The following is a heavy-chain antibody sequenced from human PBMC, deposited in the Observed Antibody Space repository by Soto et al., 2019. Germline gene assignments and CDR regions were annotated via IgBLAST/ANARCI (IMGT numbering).Heavy chain of an antibody. J-gene: IGHJ4*02. D-gene: IGHD3-22*01. CDR2: IIPIFGTA. V-gene: IGHV1-69*01. Sequence: QVQLVQSGAEVKKPGSSVKVSCKASGGTFSSSAISWVRQAPGQGLEWMGGIIPIFGTANYAQNFQGRVTITADESTSTAHMELRSLRSEDTAVYYCARSPETSGYYHFDYWFQGTLVTVST. CDR1: GGTFSSSA. CDR3: ARSPETSGYYHFDY.